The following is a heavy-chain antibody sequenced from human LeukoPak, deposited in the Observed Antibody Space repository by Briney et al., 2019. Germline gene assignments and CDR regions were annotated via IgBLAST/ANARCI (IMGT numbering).Heavy chain of an antibody. CDR2: IYYSGSA. CDR1: GGSISDYS. D-gene: IGHD3-3*01. J-gene: IGHJ4*02. CDR3: ARDRAGLSGLEWLPMGYFDY. V-gene: IGHV4-59*01. Sequence: PSETLSLTCTVSGGSISDYSWSWIRQPPGKGLEWIGNIYYSGSANHNPSLKSRVTISVDTSKNQFSLKLSSVTAADTAVYYCARDRAGLSGLEWLPMGYFDYWGQGTLVTVSS.